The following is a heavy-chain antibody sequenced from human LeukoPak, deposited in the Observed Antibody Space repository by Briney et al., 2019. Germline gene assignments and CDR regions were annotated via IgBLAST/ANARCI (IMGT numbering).Heavy chain of an antibody. CDR3: ARISLGAFDI. D-gene: IGHD2/OR15-2a*01. CDR1: GFTVSSNY. CDR2: IYSGGGT. J-gene: IGHJ3*02. V-gene: IGHV3-53*01. Sequence: AGGSLRLSCAASGFTVSSNYMSWVPQAPGKGLEWVSVIYSGGGTYYTDSVKGRFTISRDNSKNTLYLQMNSLRAVDTAVYYCARISLGAFDIWGQGTMVTVSS.